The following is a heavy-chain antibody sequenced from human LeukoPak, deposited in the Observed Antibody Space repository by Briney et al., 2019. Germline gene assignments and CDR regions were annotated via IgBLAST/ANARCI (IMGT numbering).Heavy chain of an antibody. V-gene: IGHV3-23*01. D-gene: IGHD6-13*01. CDR3: AKASWVSSTDAVR. CDR1: GLSFSSFA. Sequence: GGSLRLSCAASGLSFSSFAMSWARHGPARGLECVSSIRGNGETFYADPVKGRVPPSRDSSRKTGYSQLNNLRVGDTAIYYCAKASWVSSTDAVRWGQGPLVTVPS. J-gene: IGHJ4*02. CDR2: IRGNGET.